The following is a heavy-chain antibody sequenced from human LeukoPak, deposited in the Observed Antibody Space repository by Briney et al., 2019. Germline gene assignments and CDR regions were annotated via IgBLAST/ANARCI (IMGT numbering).Heavy chain of an antibody. D-gene: IGHD3-3*01. V-gene: IGHV4-30-2*01. J-gene: IGHJ6*02. CDR1: GGSISSGGYS. CDR3: ARGGYKITIFGVVSRDDYGMDV. Sequence: SETLSLTCAVSGGSISSGGYSWSWIRQPPGKGLEWIGYIYHSGSTYYNPSLKSRVTISVDTSKNQFSLKLSSVTAADTAVYYCARGGYKITIFGVVSRDDYGMDVWGQGTTVTVSS. CDR2: IYHSGST.